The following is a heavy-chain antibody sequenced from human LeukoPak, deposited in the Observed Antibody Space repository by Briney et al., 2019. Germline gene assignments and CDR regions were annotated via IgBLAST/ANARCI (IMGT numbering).Heavy chain of an antibody. D-gene: IGHD3-22*01. CDR3: AKVPPDSGHYWGQNYCDY. CDR2: LSPIVGNT. V-gene: IGHV3-23*01. CDR1: ELTFSSYA. J-gene: IGHJ4*02. Sequence: PGGSLRLSCAASELTFSSYAMSWVRQSPGQGLDWLAALSPIVGNTYYAAPVTGRFTISRDTSPNTPSLQMYSLSAAAPATYSCAKVPPDSGHYWGQNYCDYWGQGALVTVSS.